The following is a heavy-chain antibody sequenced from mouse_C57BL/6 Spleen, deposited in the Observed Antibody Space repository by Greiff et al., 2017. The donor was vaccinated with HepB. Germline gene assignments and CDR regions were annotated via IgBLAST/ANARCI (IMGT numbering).Heavy chain of an antibody. CDR1: GYTFTGYW. Sequence: QVQLQQSGAELMKPGASVKLSCKATGYTFTGYWIEWVKQRPGHGLEWIGEILPGSGSTNYNEKFKGKATFTADTSSNTAYMQLSSLTTEDSAIYYCARLGEIYYDYDAWFAYWGQGTLVTVSA. D-gene: IGHD2-4*01. J-gene: IGHJ3*01. CDR3: ARLGEIYYDYDAWFAY. CDR2: ILPGSGST. V-gene: IGHV1-9*01.